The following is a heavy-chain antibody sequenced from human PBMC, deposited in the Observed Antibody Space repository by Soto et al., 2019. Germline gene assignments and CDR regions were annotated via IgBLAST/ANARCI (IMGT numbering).Heavy chain of an antibody. D-gene: IGHD3-16*01. CDR1: GGSFSGYY. V-gene: IGHV4-34*01. CDR3: ARRWGTTFDY. J-gene: IGHJ4*02. Sequence: SETLSLTCAVYGGSFSGYYWTWIRQPPGTGLEWIGEIYYSGSTNYNPSLKSRVTISVDTSKNQFSLKLSSVTAADTAVYYCARRWGTTFDYWGQGTLVTVSS. CDR2: IYYSGST.